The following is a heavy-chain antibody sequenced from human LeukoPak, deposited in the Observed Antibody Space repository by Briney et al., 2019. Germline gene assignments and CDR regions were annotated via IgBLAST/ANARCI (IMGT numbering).Heavy chain of an antibody. D-gene: IGHD3-22*01. J-gene: IGHJ3*02. Sequence: GGSLRLSCAASGVTFSSYYMHWIRQAPGKGLEWLAVISYDGSSKYYADSVKGRFTISRDNSKNMLYLQMSSLRAEDRAVYYSARVCYDVSGGAFDIWGQGTMVTVS. CDR3: ARVCYDVSGGAFDI. CDR2: ISYDGSSK. V-gene: IGHV3-30*19. CDR1: GVTFSSYY.